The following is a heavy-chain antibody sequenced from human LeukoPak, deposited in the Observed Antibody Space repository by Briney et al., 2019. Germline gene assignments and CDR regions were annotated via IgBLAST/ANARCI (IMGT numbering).Heavy chain of an antibody. CDR3: VRVGDCTSAACHDTRFDP. CDR2: IYHSGNT. J-gene: IGHJ5*02. CDR1: GGSISSGGYY. V-gene: IGHV4-31*03. D-gene: IGHD2-2*01. Sequence: SETLSLTCTVSGGSISSGGYYWSWIRQLPGKGPEWIGYIYHSGNTVYKPSLRSRVTMSVDTSKNQFSLKLTSVTAADTGVYYCVRVGDCTSAACHDTRFDPWGRGTLVTVSS.